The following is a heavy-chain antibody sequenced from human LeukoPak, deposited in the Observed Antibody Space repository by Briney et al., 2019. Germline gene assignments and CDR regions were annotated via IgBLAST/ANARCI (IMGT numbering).Heavy chain of an antibody. D-gene: IGHD6-13*01. J-gene: IGHJ5*02. CDR3: ASYDGSSWYEVGWFDP. CDR1: GYTFTSYD. V-gene: IGHV1-8*01. Sequence: ASVKVSCKASGYTFTSYDINWVRQATGQGLEWMGWMNPNSGNTGYAQKFQGRVTMTRDTSISTAYMELSRLRSDDTAVYYCASYDGSSWYEVGWFDPWGQGTLVTVSS. CDR2: MNPNSGNT.